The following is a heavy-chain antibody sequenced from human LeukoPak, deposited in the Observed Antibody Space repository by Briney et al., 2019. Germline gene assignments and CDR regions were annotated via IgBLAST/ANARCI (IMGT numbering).Heavy chain of an antibody. J-gene: IGHJ3*02. D-gene: IGHD2-2*01. CDR2: IYYSGST. Sequence: PSETLSLTCTVSVGSIISSSYYWGWIRQPPGKGLEWIGSIYYSGSTYYNPSLKSRVTISVDTSKNQFSLKLSSVTAADTAVYYCARDCSSTSCYQHAFDIWGQGTMVTVSS. CDR1: VGSIISSSYY. CDR3: ARDCSSTSCYQHAFDI. V-gene: IGHV4-39*07.